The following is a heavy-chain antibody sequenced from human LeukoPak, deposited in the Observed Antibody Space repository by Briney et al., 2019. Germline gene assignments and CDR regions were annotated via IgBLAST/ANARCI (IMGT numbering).Heavy chain of an antibody. J-gene: IGHJ4*02. CDR3: AKGNLRGPPHNIDY. V-gene: IGHV3-23*01. Sequence: GGSLRLSCEAAGFTFPSYAMSWVRQAPGKGLEWVSALSVRGDSTYYADSVKGRFTISRDDSKNTLYLQMNSLRAEDTAVYYCAKGNLRGPPHNIDYWGQGTLVTVSS. D-gene: IGHD5/OR15-5a*01. CDR1: GFTFPSYA. CDR2: LSVRGDST.